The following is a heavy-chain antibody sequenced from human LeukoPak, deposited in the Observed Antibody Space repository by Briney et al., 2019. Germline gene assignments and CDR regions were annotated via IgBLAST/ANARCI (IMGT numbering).Heavy chain of an antibody. J-gene: IGHJ4*02. Sequence: GGSLRPSCTASGFPFSNYAMSWVRQAPGKGLEWVSAIGGSGGSTYYADSVKGRFTISRDNSKNTLYLQMNSLGAEDTALYYCASPQLQYFDWFTPPLGYWGQGSLVTVSS. D-gene: IGHD3-9*01. CDR2: IGGSGGST. V-gene: IGHV3-23*01. CDR3: ASPQLQYFDWFTPPLGY. CDR1: GFPFSNYA.